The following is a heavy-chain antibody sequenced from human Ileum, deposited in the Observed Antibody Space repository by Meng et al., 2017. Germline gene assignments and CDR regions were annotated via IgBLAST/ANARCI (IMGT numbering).Heavy chain of an antibody. Sequence: VQLVVSGGGLVQPGGSLRLSCTASGFTFSHYSMSWVRQAPGKGLEWVSSISNIDGSSYYADSVKGRFTISRDNSKNTQYLQMNSLRAEDTAVFYCAREGRDKPIDYWGQGTLVTVSS. CDR1: GFTFSHYS. CDR2: ISNIDGSS. J-gene: IGHJ4*02. D-gene: IGHD1-14*01. V-gene: IGHV3-23*04. CDR3: AREGRDKPIDY.